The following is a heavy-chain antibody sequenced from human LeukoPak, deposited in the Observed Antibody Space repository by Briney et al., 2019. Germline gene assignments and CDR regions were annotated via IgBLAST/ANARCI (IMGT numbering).Heavy chain of an antibody. CDR3: AKDRSIMVYAFDI. CDR2: IRYDGSNK. Sequence: GGSLRLSCAASGFTFSSYGMHWVRQAPGKGLEWVAFIRYDGSNKYYADSVKGRFTISRDNSKNTLYLQMNSLRAEDTAVYYCAKDRSIMVYAFDIWGQGTMVTVSS. D-gene: IGHD2-8*01. V-gene: IGHV3-30*02. J-gene: IGHJ3*02. CDR1: GFTFSSYG.